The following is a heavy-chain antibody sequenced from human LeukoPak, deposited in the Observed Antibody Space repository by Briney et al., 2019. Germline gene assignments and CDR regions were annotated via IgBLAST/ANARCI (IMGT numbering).Heavy chain of an antibody. D-gene: IGHD3-3*01. CDR2: IIPTFGTA. Sequence: SVRVSFKASGCTFRRYAISWVRQAPGPARAWMGGIIPTFGTANYAQKFQGRVTITADESTSTADTELSSLRSEDTAVYYCARESYDSPRWGQGTLVTVSS. CDR3: ARESYDSPR. V-gene: IGHV1-69*13. J-gene: IGHJ4*02. CDR1: GCTFRRYA.